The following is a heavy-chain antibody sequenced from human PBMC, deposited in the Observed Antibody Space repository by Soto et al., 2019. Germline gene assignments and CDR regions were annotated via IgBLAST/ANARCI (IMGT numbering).Heavy chain of an antibody. V-gene: IGHV3-23*01. J-gene: IGHJ6*02. CDR3: AKGQGGGYDFWSGDKYGMDV. D-gene: IGHD3-3*01. Sequence: LXLXCAASEFTFSSXGMSWVDRAPGYGLECVSASSGTGVSTYYAHSVKGRFTISRDNSKNTLYLQMKSLRAEDKAVYYCAKGQGGGYDFWSGDKYGMDVWGQGTAVTVSS. CDR2: SSGTGVST. CDR1: EFTFSSXG.